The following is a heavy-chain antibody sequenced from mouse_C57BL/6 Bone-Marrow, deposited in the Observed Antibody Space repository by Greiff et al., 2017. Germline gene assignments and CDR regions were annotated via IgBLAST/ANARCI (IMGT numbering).Heavy chain of an antibody. V-gene: IGHV1-9*01. CDR3: AFYCDYEAY. Sequence: VQLQQSGAELMKPGASVKLSCKATGYTFTGYWIDWVKQRPGHGLEWIGEILPGNGSTNYNEKFKGKATFTADTSSNTSYMQLSILTTEYSAIYYSAFYCDYEAYWGQGTTLTVSS. CDR2: ILPGNGST. J-gene: IGHJ2*01. CDR1: GYTFTGYW. D-gene: IGHD2-4*01.